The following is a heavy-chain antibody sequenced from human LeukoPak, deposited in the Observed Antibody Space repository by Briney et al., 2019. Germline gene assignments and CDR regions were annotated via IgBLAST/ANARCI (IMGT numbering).Heavy chain of an antibody. D-gene: IGHD6-13*01. CDR1: GFTFSNYW. J-gene: IGHJ4*02. CDR3: ARDRVWTVLY. Sequence: PGGSLRLSCAASGFTFSNYWMSWVRQAPGKGLEWVANINQDGSEKYYVDSVKGRFTISRDNAKNSLYLQMNSLRADDTAVYYCARDRVWTVLYWGQGTLVTVSS. CDR2: INQDGSEK. V-gene: IGHV3-7*01.